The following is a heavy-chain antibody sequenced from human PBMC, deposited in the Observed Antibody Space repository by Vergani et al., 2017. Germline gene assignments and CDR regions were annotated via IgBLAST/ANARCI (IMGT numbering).Heavy chain of an antibody. J-gene: IGHJ3*02. V-gene: IGHV4-39*01. Sequence: QLQLQESGPGLVKPSETLSLTCTVSGGSISSSSYYCGCIRQPPGKGLEWIGSISYSGSTYYNPSLNSRVTISVDTSKNQFSLELSSVTAADTAVYYCARRPWGYYDAFDIWGQGTMVTVSS. D-gene: IGHD1-26*01. CDR3: ARRPWGYYDAFDI. CDR2: ISYSGST. CDR1: GGSISSSSYY.